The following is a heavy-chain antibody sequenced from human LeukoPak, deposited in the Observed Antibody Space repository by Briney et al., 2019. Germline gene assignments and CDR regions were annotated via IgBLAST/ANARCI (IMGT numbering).Heavy chain of an antibody. CDR3: AKGLMAARPHYFDY. Sequence: GGSLRLSCAASGFTFSSYAMSWVRQAPGKGLEWVSAISGGGGTTYNADSMKGRFTISRDNSKNTLYLQMSSLRAGDTAVYYCAKGLMAARPHYFDYWGQGTLVTVSS. V-gene: IGHV3-23*01. CDR2: ISGGGGTT. D-gene: IGHD6-6*01. J-gene: IGHJ4*02. CDR1: GFTFSSYA.